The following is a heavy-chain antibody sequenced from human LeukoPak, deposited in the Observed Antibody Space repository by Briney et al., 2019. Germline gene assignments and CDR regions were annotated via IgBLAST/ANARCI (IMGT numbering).Heavy chain of an antibody. V-gene: IGHV3-7*01. D-gene: IGHD1-1*01. CDR3: ARSRAWTALDI. J-gene: IGHJ4*02. Sequence: GGSLRLSCAASGFTFTNYWMTWVRQAPGKGLEWVANINEHGFETYYVDSLRGRFTISRDNAKNSLHLQMNTLTGEDTALYYCARSRAWTALDIWGQGTLVTVSS. CDR2: INEHGFET. CDR1: GFTFTNYW.